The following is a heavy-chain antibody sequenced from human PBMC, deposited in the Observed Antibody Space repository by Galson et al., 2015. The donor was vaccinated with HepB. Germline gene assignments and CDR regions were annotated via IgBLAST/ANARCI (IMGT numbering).Heavy chain of an antibody. D-gene: IGHD6-6*01. CDR1: GYSFTSYW. CDR2: IYPGDSDT. CDR3: ARVTPPWAASESAPPRGRSRARGYGLDV. J-gene: IGHJ6*02. V-gene: IGHV5-51*03. Sequence: QSGAEVKKPGESLKISCKGSGYSFTSYWIGWVRQMPGKGLEWMGIIYPGDSDTRYSPSFQGQVTISADKSISTAYLQWSSLKASDTAMYYCARVTPPWAASESAPPRGRSRARGYGLDVWGQGTTVTVSS.